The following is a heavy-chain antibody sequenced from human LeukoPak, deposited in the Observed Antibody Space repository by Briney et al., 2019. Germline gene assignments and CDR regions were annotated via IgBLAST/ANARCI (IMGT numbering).Heavy chain of an antibody. J-gene: IGHJ4*02. V-gene: IGHV3-23*01. CDR3: AKDDYDFWSSYYGSGPFDY. CDR2: ISGSGGST. D-gene: IGHD3-3*01. Sequence: GGSLRLSCAASGFSFSSYAMSWVRQAPGKGLEWVSAISGSGGSTYYADSVKGRFTISRDNSKNTLYLQMNSLRAEDTAVYYCAKDDYDFWSSYYGSGPFDYWGQGTLVTVSS. CDR1: GFSFSSYA.